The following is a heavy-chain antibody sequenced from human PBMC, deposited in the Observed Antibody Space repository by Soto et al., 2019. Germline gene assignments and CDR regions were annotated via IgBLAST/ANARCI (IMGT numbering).Heavy chain of an antibody. Sequence: ASVKVSCKASGYTFTSYDINWVRQATGQGLEWMGWMNPNSGNTGYAQKFQGRVTMTRNTSISTAYMELSSLRSEDTAVYYCARGYDFRSGYPPYYYYGMDVWGQGTTVTVSS. CDR1: GYTFTSYD. J-gene: IGHJ6*02. V-gene: IGHV1-8*01. D-gene: IGHD3-3*01. CDR2: MNPNSGNT. CDR3: ARGYDFRSGYPPYYYYGMDV.